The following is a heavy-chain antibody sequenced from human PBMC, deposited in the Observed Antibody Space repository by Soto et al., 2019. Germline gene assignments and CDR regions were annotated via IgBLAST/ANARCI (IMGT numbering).Heavy chain of an antibody. Sequence: ASVKVSCKASGYTFNTYSISWVRQAPGQGLEWMGWISGYNGDTRYAQKFQGRVTMTTDTSTSTAYMELRSLRSDDTAMYYCARENVLSYVDTAMVDYYDYWGQGTLVTVSS. J-gene: IGHJ4*02. D-gene: IGHD5-18*01. V-gene: IGHV1-18*01. CDR2: ISGYNGDT. CDR1: GYTFNTYS. CDR3: ARENVLSYVDTAMVDYYDY.